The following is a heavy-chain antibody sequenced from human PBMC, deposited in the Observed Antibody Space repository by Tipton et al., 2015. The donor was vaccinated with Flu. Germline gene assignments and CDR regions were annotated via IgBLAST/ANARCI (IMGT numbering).Heavy chain of an antibody. CDR3: GRVPLWFGELPSYGMDV. Sequence: TLSLTCSVSGDSIGYPYYWGWIRQPPGKGLEWIGNIHRSGNTYYNPSLKSRVTMSVDSSKNQFSLKLTSVTAADTAVYYCGRVPLWFGELPSYGMDVWGQGTTVTVSS. CDR2: IHRSGNT. CDR1: GDSIGYPYY. D-gene: IGHD3-10*01. V-gene: IGHV4-38-2*02. J-gene: IGHJ6*02.